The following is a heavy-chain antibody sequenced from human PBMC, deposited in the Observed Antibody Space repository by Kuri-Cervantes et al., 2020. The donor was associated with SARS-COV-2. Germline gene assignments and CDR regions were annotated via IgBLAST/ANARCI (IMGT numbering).Heavy chain of an antibody. V-gene: IGHV4-59*01. Sequence: SETLSLTCTVSGGSISSYYWSWIRQPPGKGLEWIGYIYYSGSTNYNPSLKRRATISVDTSKNQFSLKLSSVTAADTAVYYCARVRSTTAGWFDPWGQGTLVTVSS. CDR1: GGSISSYY. J-gene: IGHJ5*02. CDR2: IYYSGST. CDR3: ARVRSTTAGWFDP. D-gene: IGHD2/OR15-2a*01.